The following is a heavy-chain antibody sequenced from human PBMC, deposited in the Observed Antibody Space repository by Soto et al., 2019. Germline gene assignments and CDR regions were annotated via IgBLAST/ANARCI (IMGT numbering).Heavy chain of an antibody. CDR1: GGTFSSYA. CDR2: IIPIFGTA. V-gene: IGHV1-69*13. J-gene: IGHJ4*02. Sequence: SVKVSCKASGGTFSSYAISWVRQAPGQGLEWMGGIIPIFGTANYAQKFQGRVTITADESTSTAYMELSSLRSEDTAVYYCATPDRYSSGYYSWGQGTLVTVSS. D-gene: IGHD3-22*01. CDR3: ATPDRYSSGYYS.